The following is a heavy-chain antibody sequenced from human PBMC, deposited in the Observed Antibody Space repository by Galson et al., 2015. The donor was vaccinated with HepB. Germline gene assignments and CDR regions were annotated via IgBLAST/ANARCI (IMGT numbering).Heavy chain of an antibody. CDR2: IYPGDSDT. Sequence: QSGAEVKKPGESLKISCKGSGYSFTSYWIGWVRQMPGKGLEWMGIIYPGDSDTRYSPSFQGQVTISADKSISTAYLQWSSLKASDTAMYYCARARRRSGWYGFDAFDIWGQGTMVTVSS. CDR3: ARARRRSGWYGFDAFDI. CDR1: GYSFTSYW. V-gene: IGHV5-51*01. J-gene: IGHJ3*02. D-gene: IGHD6-19*01.